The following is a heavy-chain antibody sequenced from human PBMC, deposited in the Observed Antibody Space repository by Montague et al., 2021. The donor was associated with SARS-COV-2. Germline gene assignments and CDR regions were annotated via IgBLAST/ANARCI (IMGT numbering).Heavy chain of an antibody. V-gene: IGHV4-4*02. J-gene: IGHJ4*02. Sequence: SETLSLTCAVSGGSISTSNWCNWVRQPPGKGLEWIGHIYHNGTSNYNPSLKSRVTISVDKSKNQFYLRLSSVTAADTAVYYCARFSGIAVRRPFDYWGQGTLVTVSS. CDR2: IYHNGTS. CDR3: ARFSGIAVRRPFDY. D-gene: IGHD6-6*01. CDR1: GGSISTSNW.